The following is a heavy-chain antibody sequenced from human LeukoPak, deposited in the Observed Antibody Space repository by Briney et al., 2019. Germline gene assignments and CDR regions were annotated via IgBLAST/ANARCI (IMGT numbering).Heavy chain of an antibody. CDR2: ISYDGNNK. Sequence: PGRSLRLSCAASGFTFSSYGMHWVRQAPGKGLEWVALISYDGNNKDYADSVKGRFTISRDNSKNTLYLQMNSLKTEDTAVYYCARDSRPGTVATYYPYWGQGTLVTVSS. J-gene: IGHJ4*02. CDR3: ARDSRPGTVATYYPY. D-gene: IGHD4-17*01. V-gene: IGHV3-30*03. CDR1: GFTFSSYG.